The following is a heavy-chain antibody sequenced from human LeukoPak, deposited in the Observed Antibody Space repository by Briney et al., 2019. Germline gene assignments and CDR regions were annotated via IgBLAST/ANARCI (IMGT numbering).Heavy chain of an antibody. CDR2: IYYSGST. J-gene: IGHJ3*02. CDR3: ARVAYYDFWSGGLYAFDI. Sequence: SETLSLTCTVSGGSISSYHWSWIRQPPGKGLEWIGYIYYSGSTNYNPSLKSRVTISVDTSQNRFSLKLSSVTAADTAVYYCARVAYYDFWSGGLYAFDIWGQGTMVTVSS. D-gene: IGHD3-3*01. CDR1: GGSISSYH. V-gene: IGHV4-59*01.